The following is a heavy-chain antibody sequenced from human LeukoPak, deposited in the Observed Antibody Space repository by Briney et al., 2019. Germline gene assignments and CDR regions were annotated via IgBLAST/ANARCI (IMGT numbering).Heavy chain of an antibody. CDR2: INPNSGGT. CDR3: ARTWTGSGSKGVFDY. V-gene: IGHV1-2*02. J-gene: IGHJ4*02. Sequence: ASVKVSCKASGYTFTGYYMHWVRQAPGQGLEWMGWINPNSGGTNYAQKFQGRVTMTRDTSISTAYMELSRLRSDDTAVYYCARTWTGSGSKGVFDYWGQGTLVTVSS. CDR1: GYTFTGYY. D-gene: IGHD3-22*01.